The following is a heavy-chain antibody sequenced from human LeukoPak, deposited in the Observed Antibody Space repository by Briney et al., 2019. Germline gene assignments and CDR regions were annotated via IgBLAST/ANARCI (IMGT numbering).Heavy chain of an antibody. V-gene: IGHV3-74*01. Sequence: PGGSLRLSCAASGFNLRTFWIHWIRQDAGGRLVWVSRISPDGIVTTYTASVKGRFAISRDNAKNTLYLEMNSLRADDAAIYYCVSDSGLRSGGDSWGQGTPVTVSS. CDR1: GFNLRTFW. D-gene: IGHD1-26*01. CDR3: VSDSGLRSGGDS. CDR2: ISPDGIVT. J-gene: IGHJ4*02.